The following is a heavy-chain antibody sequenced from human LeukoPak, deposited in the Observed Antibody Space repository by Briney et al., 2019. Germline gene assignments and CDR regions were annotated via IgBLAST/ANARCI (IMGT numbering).Heavy chain of an antibody. J-gene: IGHJ4*02. CDR3: ARGLYGPGSYYPDY. V-gene: IGHV1-8*01. D-gene: IGHD3-10*01. CDR1: GYTFTGYD. Sequence: ASVRVSCKASGYTFTGYDINWMRQATGQGLEWMGWMNPNSGNTAYAQKFQGRVTMTRKTSITTAYMELSSLRSEDTAVYYCARGLYGPGSYYPDYWGQGTLVTVSS. CDR2: MNPNSGNT.